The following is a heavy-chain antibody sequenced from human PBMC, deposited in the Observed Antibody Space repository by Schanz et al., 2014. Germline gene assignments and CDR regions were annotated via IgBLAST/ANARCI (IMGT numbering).Heavy chain of an antibody. Sequence: QVQWVQSGADVKKPGTAVKVSCKASEYTFTRHYMHWVRQAPGQGLEWMGIINPTGGSTSYAQRCQGRVTVTRDTSTSTVYMELSSLRSEDTAVYYCARAAYGGYTSTPLRYWGQGTLVTVSS. CDR3: ARAAYGGYTSTPLRY. CDR2: INPTGGST. D-gene: IGHD5-12*01. V-gene: IGHV1-46*01. J-gene: IGHJ4*02. CDR1: EYTFTRHY.